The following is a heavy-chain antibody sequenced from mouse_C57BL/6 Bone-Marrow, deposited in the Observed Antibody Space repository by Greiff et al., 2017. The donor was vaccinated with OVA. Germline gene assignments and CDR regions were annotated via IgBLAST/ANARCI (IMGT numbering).Heavy chain of an antibody. Sequence: EVKLVESGPELVKPGASVKIPCKASGYTFTDYNMDWVKQSHGKSLEWIGDINPNNGGTIYNQKFKGKATLTVDKSSSTAYMELRSLTSEDTAVYYCARWGSIPGFAYWGQGTLVTVSA. J-gene: IGHJ3*01. CDR3: ARWGSIPGFAY. D-gene: IGHD5-1-1*01. V-gene: IGHV1-18*01. CDR2: INPNNGGT. CDR1: GYTFTDYN.